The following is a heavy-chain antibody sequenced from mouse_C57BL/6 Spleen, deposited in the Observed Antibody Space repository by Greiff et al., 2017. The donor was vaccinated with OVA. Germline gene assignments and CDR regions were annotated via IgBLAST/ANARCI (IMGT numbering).Heavy chain of an antibody. CDR1: GYAFSSYW. Sequence: QVQLKQSGAELVKPGASVKISCKASGYAFSSYWMNWVKQRPGKGLEWIGQIYPGDGGTKSNGQLKGKATLTADKSSSTAYMQLSSLTSEDAAVYFCARSEDYWGQGTTLTVSS. J-gene: IGHJ2*01. CDR2: IYPGDGGT. V-gene: IGHV1-80*01. CDR3: ARSEDY.